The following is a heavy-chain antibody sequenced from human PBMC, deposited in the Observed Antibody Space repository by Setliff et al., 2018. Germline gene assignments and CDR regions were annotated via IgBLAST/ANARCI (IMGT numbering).Heavy chain of an antibody. CDR2: IYYSGST. D-gene: IGHD2-8*01. CDR1: GGSISNYY. CDR3: AREGFYCTNGVCYRPFDY. J-gene: IGHJ4*02. V-gene: IGHV4-59*12. Sequence: PSETLSLTCTVSGGSISNYYWSWIRQPPGKGLEWIGYIYYSGSTYYNSSLKSRVTISVDTSKNQFSLNLTSVTAADTAVYYCAREGFYCTNGVCYRPFDYWGQGTLVIVSS.